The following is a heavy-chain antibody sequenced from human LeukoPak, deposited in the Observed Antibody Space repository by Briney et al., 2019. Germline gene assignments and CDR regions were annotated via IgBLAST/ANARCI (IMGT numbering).Heavy chain of an antibody. J-gene: IGHJ4*02. Sequence: GGSLRLSCAASGFTFSSYSMNWVRQAPGKGLEWVSYISSSSSTIYYADSVKGRFTISRDNAKNSLYLQMNSLRAEDTAVYYCARVGATWGLYFDYWGQGTLVTVSS. CDR2: ISSSSSTI. D-gene: IGHD1-26*01. CDR3: ARVGATWGLYFDY. CDR1: GFTFSSYS. V-gene: IGHV3-48*04.